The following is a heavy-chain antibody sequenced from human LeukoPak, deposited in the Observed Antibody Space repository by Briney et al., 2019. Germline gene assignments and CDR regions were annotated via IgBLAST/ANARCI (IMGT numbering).Heavy chain of an antibody. CDR2: IKQDGSEK. CDR1: GFTFSSYW. J-gene: IGHJ4*02. CDR3: ARAAGYCSSISCYSFDY. D-gene: IGHD2-2*01. Sequence: GGSLRLSCAASGFTFSSYWMGWVRQAPGKGLEWVANIKQDGSEKYYVDSVKGRFIIARDNPKNSLYLQMNSLRAEDTAVYYCARAAGYCSSISCYSFDYWGQGTLVTVSS. V-gene: IGHV3-7*01.